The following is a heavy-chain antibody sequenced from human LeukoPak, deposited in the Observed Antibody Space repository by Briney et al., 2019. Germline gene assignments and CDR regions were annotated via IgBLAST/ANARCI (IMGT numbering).Heavy chain of an antibody. CDR1: GYTFTSYY. Sequence: ASVKVSCKASGYTFTSYYMHWVRQAPGQGLEWMGIINPSGGSTSYAQKFQGRVTMTRDTSTSTVYMELSSLRSEDTAVYYCTRPYGGNNNWLDAFDIWGQGTMVTVSS. CDR3: TRPYGGNNNWLDAFDI. V-gene: IGHV1-46*03. J-gene: IGHJ3*02. CDR2: INPSGGST. D-gene: IGHD4-23*01.